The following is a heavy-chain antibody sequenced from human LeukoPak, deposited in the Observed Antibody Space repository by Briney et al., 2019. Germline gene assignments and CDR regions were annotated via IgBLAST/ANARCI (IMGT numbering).Heavy chain of an antibody. D-gene: IGHD4-17*01. J-gene: IGHJ5*02. V-gene: IGHV4-59*08. CDR3: ARALYGWFDP. CDR1: GGSIRSYY. Sequence: SETLSLTCTVSGGSIRSYYWSWIRQPPAKGLEWIGYIYDTGSTNYNPSLKSRVTISVDTSKNQFSLKLSSVTAADTAVYYCARALYGWFDPWGQGTLVTVSS. CDR2: IYDTGST.